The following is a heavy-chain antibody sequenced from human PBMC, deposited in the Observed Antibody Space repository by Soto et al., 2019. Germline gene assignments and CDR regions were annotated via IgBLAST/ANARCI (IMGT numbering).Heavy chain of an antibody. J-gene: IGHJ6*02. CDR2: IIPVFGTT. CDR1: GGTFSSYA. V-gene: IGHV1-69*01. Sequence: QVQLVQSGAEVKKPGSSVKVSCKASGGTFSSYAISWLRQAPGQGLEWMGGIIPVFGTTNYEQNFQGRVTLCAEGSTSTDYMELSCLRSADTSVYYRATSSPYIFTGTPAGNHYYYAMDVWGQGTTVTVSS. CDR3: ATSSPYIFTGTPAGNHYYYAMDV. D-gene: IGHD6-6*01.